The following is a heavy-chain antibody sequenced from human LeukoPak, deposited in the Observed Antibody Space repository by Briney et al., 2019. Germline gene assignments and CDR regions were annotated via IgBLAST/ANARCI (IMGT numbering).Heavy chain of an antibody. J-gene: IGHJ4*02. Sequence: EASVKVSCKASGGTFSSYAISWVRQAPGQGLEWMGGIIPIFGTANYAQKFQGRVTITTDESTSTAYMELSSLRSEDMAVYYCAGGISIYFDYWGQGTLVTVSS. V-gene: IGHV1-69*05. CDR3: AGGISIYFDY. CDR2: IIPIFGTA. CDR1: GGTFSSYA. D-gene: IGHD2-15*01.